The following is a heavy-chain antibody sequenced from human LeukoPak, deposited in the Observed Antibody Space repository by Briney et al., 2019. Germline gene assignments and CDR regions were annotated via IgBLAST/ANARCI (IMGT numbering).Heavy chain of an antibody. CDR3: ARAYSGGYNPQDAFDI. V-gene: IGHV1-2*02. CDR2: INPNSGGT. D-gene: IGHD1-26*01. Sequence: GASVKVSCKASGYTFTGYYIHWVRQAPGQGLEWMGWINPNSGGTNYAQKFQGRVTMTRDTSISTAYMELSRLRSDDTAVYYCARAYSGGYNPQDAFDIWGQGTMVTVSS. J-gene: IGHJ3*02. CDR1: GYTFTGYY.